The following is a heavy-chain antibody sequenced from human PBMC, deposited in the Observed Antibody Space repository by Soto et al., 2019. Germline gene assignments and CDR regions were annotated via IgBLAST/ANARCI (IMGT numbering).Heavy chain of an antibody. Sequence: GGSLRLSCAASGFTFSSYGMHWVRQAPGKGLEWVAVIWYDGSNKYYADSVNGRFTISRDNSKNTLYLQMNSLRAEDTAVYYCARPLEAAAGTDYFDYWGQGTLVTVSS. V-gene: IGHV3-33*01. D-gene: IGHD6-13*01. J-gene: IGHJ4*02. CDR3: ARPLEAAAGTDYFDY. CDR2: IWYDGSNK. CDR1: GFTFSSYG.